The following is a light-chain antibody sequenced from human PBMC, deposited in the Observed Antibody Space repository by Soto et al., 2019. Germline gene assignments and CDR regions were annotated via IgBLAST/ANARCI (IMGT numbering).Light chain of an antibody. V-gene: IGKV3-15*01. CDR1: QSVTYD. J-gene: IGKJ2*01. Sequence: EILMAQSPGTLSVSTGERATVSCRASQSVTYDLAWYQHKPGQGPTLLIYGASIRATGIADRFSGSGSGTEFTLTINSLQSEDFALYYCQQYNKWPYTFGLGTKV. CDR2: GAS. CDR3: QQYNKWPYT.